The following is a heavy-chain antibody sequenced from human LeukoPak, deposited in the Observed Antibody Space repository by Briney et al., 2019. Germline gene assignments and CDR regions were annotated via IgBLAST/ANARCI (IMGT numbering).Heavy chain of an antibody. D-gene: IGHD7-27*01. CDR2: INPNSGDT. Sequence: ASVKVSCKASGYSFTGYYMHWVRQAPGQGLEWMGWINPNSGDTNYAQRFQGRVTMTRDTSISTAYMELSRLRSDDTAMYYCARDWGYENYYYYMDVWGKGTTVTVSS. J-gene: IGHJ6*03. CDR1: GYSFTGYY. V-gene: IGHV1-2*02. CDR3: ARDWGYENYYYYMDV.